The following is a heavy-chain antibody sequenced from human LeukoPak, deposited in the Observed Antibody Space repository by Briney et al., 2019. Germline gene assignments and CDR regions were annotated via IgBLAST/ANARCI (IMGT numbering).Heavy chain of an antibody. V-gene: IGHV3-74*01. CDR2: INSDASST. D-gene: IGHD6-19*01. J-gene: IGHJ4*02. CDR1: GFTFSSYW. Sequence: PGGSLRLSCAASGFTFSSYWMHWVRQAPGKGLVWVSRINSDASSTSYADSVKGRFTISRDNAKHTLYLQMNSLRAEDTAVYCCARAIAVAGLALGYWGQGTLVTVSS. CDR3: ARAIAVAGLALGY.